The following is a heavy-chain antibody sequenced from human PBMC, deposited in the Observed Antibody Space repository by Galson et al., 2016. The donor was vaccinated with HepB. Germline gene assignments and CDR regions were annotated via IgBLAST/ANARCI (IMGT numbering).Heavy chain of an antibody. Sequence: SLRLSCAASGFTFSSYGMHWVRQARGKGLEWVANIKDDGSEKNYVDSVKGRFTISRDNAQNSLYLQMDTLRAEDTAVYYCAGGSGWDGEHWGQGTLVTVSS. J-gene: IGHJ1*01. V-gene: IGHV3-7*03. CDR2: IKDDGSEK. CDR1: GFTFSSYG. D-gene: IGHD1-26*01. CDR3: AGGSGWDGEH.